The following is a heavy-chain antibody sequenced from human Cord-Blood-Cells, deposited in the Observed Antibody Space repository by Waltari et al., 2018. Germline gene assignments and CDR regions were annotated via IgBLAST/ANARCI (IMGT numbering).Heavy chain of an antibody. CDR1: GYTFTSYD. CDR3: ARGWDRDAFDI. V-gene: IGHV1-2*04. J-gene: IGHJ3*02. Sequence: VKVSCKASGYTFTSYDINWVRQATGQGLEWMGWMNPNSGGTNYAQKFQGWVTMTRDTSISTAYMELSRLRSDDTAVYYCARGWDRDAFDIWGQGTMVTVSS. D-gene: IGHD1-26*01. CDR2: MNPNSGGT.